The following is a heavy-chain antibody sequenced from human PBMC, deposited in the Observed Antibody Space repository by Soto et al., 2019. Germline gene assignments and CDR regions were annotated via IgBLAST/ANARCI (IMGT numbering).Heavy chain of an antibody. CDR2: ISYDGSNK. J-gene: IGHJ4*02. V-gene: IGHV3-30-3*01. CDR1: GFTFSSYA. Sequence: GGSLRLSCAASGFTFSSYAMHWVRQAPGKGLEWVAVISYDGSNKYYADSVKGRFTISRDNSKNTLYLQMNSLRAEDTAVHYCARDVGEQQKRKYYFDYWGQGTLVTVSS. CDR3: ARDVGEQQKRKYYFDY. D-gene: IGHD3-16*01.